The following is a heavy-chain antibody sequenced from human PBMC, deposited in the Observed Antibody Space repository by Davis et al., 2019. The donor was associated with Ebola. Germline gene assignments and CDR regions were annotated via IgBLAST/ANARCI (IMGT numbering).Heavy chain of an antibody. CDR3: AKSWRRTSFHTFDI. D-gene: IGHD6-13*01. J-gene: IGHJ3*02. CDR1: GFTFSSYA. CDR2: ISGSGGST. Sequence: GESLKISCAASGFTFSSYAMSWVRQAPGKGLEWVSAISGSGGSTYYADSVKGRFTISRDNSKNTLYLQMNSLRAEDTAVYHCAKSWRRTSFHTFDIWGRGTMVTVSS. V-gene: IGHV3-23*01.